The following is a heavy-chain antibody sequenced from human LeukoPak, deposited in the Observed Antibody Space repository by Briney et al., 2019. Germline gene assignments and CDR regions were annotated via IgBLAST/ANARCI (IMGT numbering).Heavy chain of an antibody. CDR1: GYTFTSYD. V-gene: IGHV1-18*01. J-gene: IGHJ4*02. D-gene: IGHD1-26*01. CDR3: ATAHGSYLLTAFDY. Sequence: ASVKVSCKASGYTFTSYDINWVRQAPGQGLEWMGWVSAYNGNTNYAQKLQGRVTMTEDTSTDTAYMELSSLRSEDTAVYYCATAHGSYLLTAFDYWGQGTLVTVSS. CDR2: VSAYNGNT.